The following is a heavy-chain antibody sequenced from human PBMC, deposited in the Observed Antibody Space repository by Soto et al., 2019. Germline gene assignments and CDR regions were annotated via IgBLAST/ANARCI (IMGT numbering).Heavy chain of an antibody. CDR3: STAPISL. CDR1: GFTFSNVW. V-gene: IGHV3-15*01. Sequence: GGSLRLSCVVSGFTFSNVWMSWVRQAPGKGLEWVGRIKSKTDGGTTNYAAPVKGRFTISRDDSKNTLYLQMNSLKTEDTAVYFCSTAPISLWGQGTLVTVSS. CDR2: IKSKTDGGTT. J-gene: IGHJ4*02.